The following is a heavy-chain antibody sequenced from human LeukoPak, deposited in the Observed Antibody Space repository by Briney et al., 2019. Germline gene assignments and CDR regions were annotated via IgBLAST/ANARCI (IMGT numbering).Heavy chain of an antibody. Sequence: GASVKVSCKASGYTFTGYYMHWVRQAPGQGLEWMGWINPNSGGTNYAQKFQGRVTMTRDTSISTAYMELSRLRSDDTAVYYCARGRWLQYTRPYYFDYWGQGTLVTVSS. V-gene: IGHV1-2*02. CDR1: GYTFTGYY. CDR2: INPNSGGT. J-gene: IGHJ4*02. CDR3: ARGRWLQYTRPYYFDY. D-gene: IGHD5-24*01.